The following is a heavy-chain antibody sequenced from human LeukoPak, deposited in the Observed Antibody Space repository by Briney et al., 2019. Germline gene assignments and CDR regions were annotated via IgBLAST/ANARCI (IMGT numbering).Heavy chain of an antibody. Sequence: SSETLSLTCTVSGGSISSYYWSWIRQPPEKGLEWIGYIYYSGSTNYNPSLKSRVTISIDTSKNQFSLNLSSVTAADTAVYYCARGASGYSYGWGQGTLVTVSS. J-gene: IGHJ4*02. CDR2: IYYSGST. V-gene: IGHV4-59*01. CDR3: ARGASGYSYG. D-gene: IGHD5-18*01. CDR1: GGSISSYY.